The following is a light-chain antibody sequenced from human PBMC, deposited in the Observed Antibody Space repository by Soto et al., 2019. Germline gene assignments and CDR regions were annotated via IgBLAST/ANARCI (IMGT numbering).Light chain of an antibody. CDR3: ASWDDSLSGGV. V-gene: IGLV1-47*01. J-gene: IGLJ3*02. Sequence: QAVVTQPPSASGTPGQRVTISCSGSNSNIGSHYVYWFQQLPGAAPKVLLYRNNRRPSGVPDRFSGSKSGTSASLDISGLRSEDEADYYCASWDDSLSGGVFGGGTKLTVL. CDR2: RNN. CDR1: NSNIGSHY.